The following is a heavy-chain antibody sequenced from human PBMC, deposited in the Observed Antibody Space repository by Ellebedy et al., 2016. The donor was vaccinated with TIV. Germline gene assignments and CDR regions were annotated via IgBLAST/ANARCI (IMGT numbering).Heavy chain of an antibody. J-gene: IGHJ4*02. CDR2: IYYSGST. D-gene: IGHD6-19*01. Sequence: MPSETLSLTCTVSGGSISSGGKYWTWIRQHPGKGLEWIGFIYYSGSTYNNPSLRSRVTMSVDTSKNQFSLNLTSVTAADTAMYYCAREARIAVAGTAGFDYWGQGTLVTVSS. CDR1: GGSISSGGKY. V-gene: IGHV4-31*03. CDR3: AREARIAVAGTAGFDY.